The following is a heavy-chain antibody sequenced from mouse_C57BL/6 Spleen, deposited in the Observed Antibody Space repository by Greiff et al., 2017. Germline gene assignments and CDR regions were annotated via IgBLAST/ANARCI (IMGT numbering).Heavy chain of an antibody. Sequence: EVKLMESGGGLVKPGGSLKLSCAASGFTFSDYGMHWVRQAPEKGLEWVAYISGGSSTLYYADTVKGRFTISRDNAKNTLFLQMTSLRSEDTAMYYCARPGLRRPYAMDYWGQGTSVTVSS. CDR1: GFTFSDYG. J-gene: IGHJ4*01. CDR2: ISGGSSTL. CDR3: ARPGLRRPYAMDY. V-gene: IGHV5-17*01. D-gene: IGHD2-4*01.